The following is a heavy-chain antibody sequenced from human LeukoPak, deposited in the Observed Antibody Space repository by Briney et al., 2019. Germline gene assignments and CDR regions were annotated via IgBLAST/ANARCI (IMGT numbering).Heavy chain of an antibody. J-gene: IGHJ4*02. CDR2: ISSSTGAT. Sequence: GGSLRLSCAASGFTFISYAMSWVRQAPGKGLQWVSHISSSTGATYYADSVKGRFTISRDNSKNTPYLQINSLRAEDTAVYYCAKKVLSEYYFDYWGQGTLVTVSS. V-gene: IGHV3-23*01. D-gene: IGHD3-16*02. CDR1: GFTFISYA. CDR3: AKKVLSEYYFDY.